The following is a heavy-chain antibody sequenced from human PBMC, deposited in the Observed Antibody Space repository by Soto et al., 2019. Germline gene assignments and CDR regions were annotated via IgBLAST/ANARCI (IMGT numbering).Heavy chain of an antibody. CDR3: ARDGTLYDSSGYYYDY. D-gene: IGHD3-22*01. Sequence: SVKVSCKASGGTFSRYAISWVRQAPGQGLEWMGGIIPLFGKANYAQKFQGRVTITADESTSTAYMELSSLRSEDTAVYYCARDGTLYDSSGYYYDYWGQG. CDR1: GGTFSRYA. CDR2: IIPLFGKA. V-gene: IGHV1-69*13. J-gene: IGHJ4*02.